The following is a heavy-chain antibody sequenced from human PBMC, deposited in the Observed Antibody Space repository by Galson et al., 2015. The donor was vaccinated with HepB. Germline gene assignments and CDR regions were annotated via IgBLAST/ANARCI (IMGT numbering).Heavy chain of an antibody. J-gene: IGHJ4*03. Sequence: SLRLSCAASGFTISNYDMHWVRQAPGKGLESVAVISYDGSDKYYADSVKGRFTISRDNSKNTLYLQMNSLRVEDMAVYYCAKDFADLIIITGSILKSSIGDWSQGTWITVPS. CDR2: ISYDGSDK. D-gene: IGHD3-10*01. V-gene: IGHV3-30*18. CDR3: AKDFADLIIITGSILKSSIGD. CDR1: GFTISNYD.